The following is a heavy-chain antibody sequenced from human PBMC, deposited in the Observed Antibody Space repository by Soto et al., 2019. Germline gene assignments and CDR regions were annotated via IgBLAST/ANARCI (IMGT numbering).Heavy chain of an antibody. CDR2: ISSSSSYI. D-gene: IGHD6-13*01. Sequence: GPLRRSGAASGLSLSGYSMNWVRQAPEKGLEKVSRISSSSSYIYYADSVKGRFTISRDNAKNSLYLQMNILRAEDTAVYYCARDSRYSSRWYPGYYYYYGMDGWGQGTTV. V-gene: IGHV3-21*01. J-gene: IGHJ6*02. CDR3: ARDSRYSSRWYPGYYYYYGMDG. CDR1: GLSLSGYS.